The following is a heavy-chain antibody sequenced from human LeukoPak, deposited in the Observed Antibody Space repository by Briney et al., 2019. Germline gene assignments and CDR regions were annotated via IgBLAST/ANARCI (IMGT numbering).Heavy chain of an antibody. CDR3: ARCYDSSGLDYYYYYYYGMDV. CDR2: ISAYSGNT. Sequence: GASVKVSCNASGYTFTSYGISWVRQAPGPGLEWMGWISAYSGNTSYAQKLQGRVTMTTDTSTSTTYMELRRMRSDDTAVYYCARCYDSSGLDYYYYYYYGMDVWGQGTTVTVSS. CDR1: GYTFTSYG. V-gene: IGHV1-18*01. D-gene: IGHD3-22*01. J-gene: IGHJ6*02.